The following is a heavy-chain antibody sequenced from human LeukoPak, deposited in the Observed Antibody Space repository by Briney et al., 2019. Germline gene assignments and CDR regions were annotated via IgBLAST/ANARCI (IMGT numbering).Heavy chain of an antibody. J-gene: IGHJ4*02. V-gene: IGHV4-34*01. Sequence: PSEALSVTCAVHGGSFSGYYWSWIRQPPGKGVGWVGEIRHSGSTNYNTSLKSRVTISVDTSKNQFSLKLSSVTAADTAVYNCARGPTQYYYDSSGYSHWGQGTLVTVSS. CDR2: IRHSGST. D-gene: IGHD3-22*01. CDR1: GGSFSGYY. CDR3: ARGPTQYYYDSSGYSH.